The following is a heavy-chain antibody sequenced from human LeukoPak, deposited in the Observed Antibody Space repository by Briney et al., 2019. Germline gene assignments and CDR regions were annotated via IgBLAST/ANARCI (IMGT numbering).Heavy chain of an antibody. V-gene: IGHV1-2*02. CDR1: GYTFTGYH. CDR2: INPNSGGT. Sequence: GASVKVSCKASGYTFTGYHMHWVRQAPGQGLEWMGWINPNSGGTNYAQKFQGRVTMTRDTSISTAYMELSRLRSDDTAVYYCARGRRRDGYNYVYWGQGTLVTVSS. D-gene: IGHD5-12*01. CDR3: ARGRRRDGYNYVY. J-gene: IGHJ4*02.